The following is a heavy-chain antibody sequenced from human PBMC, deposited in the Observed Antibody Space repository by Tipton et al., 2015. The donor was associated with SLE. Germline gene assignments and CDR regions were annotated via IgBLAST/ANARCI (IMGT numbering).Heavy chain of an antibody. J-gene: IGHJ3*02. CDR1: GGSISSSSYY. Sequence: TLSLTCTVSGGSISSSSYYWGWIRQPPGKGLEWIGGIYYSGSTYYNPSLKSRVTISVDTSKNQFSLKLSSVTAADTAVYYCARHISPLGAFDIWGQGTMVTVSS. CDR3: ARHISPLGAFDI. CDR2: IYYSGST. D-gene: IGHD7-27*01. V-gene: IGHV4-39*01.